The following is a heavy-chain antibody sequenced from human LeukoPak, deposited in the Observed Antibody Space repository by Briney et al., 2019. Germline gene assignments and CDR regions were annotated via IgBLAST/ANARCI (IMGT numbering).Heavy chain of an antibody. D-gene: IGHD2-21*01. CDR1: GLSFSSYP. V-gene: IGHV3-23*01. CDR2: ISSSGAST. J-gene: IGHJ4*02. Sequence: PGGSLRLSCAASGLSFSSYPLSWVRQAPGEGLEWVSSISSSGASTYYADSVKGRFTISRDNSKNTLYLQLSSLGAEDTAVYYCAKDEDSSVIRRFDYWGQGTLVTVSS. CDR3: AKDEDSSVIRRFDY.